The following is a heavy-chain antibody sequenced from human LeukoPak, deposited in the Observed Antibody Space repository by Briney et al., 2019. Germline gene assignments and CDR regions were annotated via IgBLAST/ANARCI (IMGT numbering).Heavy chain of an antibody. V-gene: IGHV3-21*01. Sequence: PGGSLRLSCAASGFIFSSYSMNWVRQAPGKGLEWVSSISSGSSYIYYADSMRGRFTISRDNTKNSVDLQMNSLRVEDTAVYYCARGMGGDGSKKRLDYWGQGTLVTVSS. CDR1: GFIFSSYS. CDR2: ISSGSSYI. J-gene: IGHJ4*02. D-gene: IGHD5-24*01. CDR3: ARGMGGDGSKKRLDY.